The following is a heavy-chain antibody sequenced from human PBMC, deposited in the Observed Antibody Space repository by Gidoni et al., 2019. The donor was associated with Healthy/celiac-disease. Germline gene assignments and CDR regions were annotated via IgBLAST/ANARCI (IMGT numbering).Heavy chain of an antibody. D-gene: IGHD5-18*01. V-gene: IGHV3-23*01. J-gene: IGHJ4*02. Sequence: SYAMSWVRQAPGKGLEWVSAISGSGGSTYYADSVKGRFTISRDNSKNTLYLQMNSLRAEDTAVYYCANGYSYGYYFDYWGQGTLVTVSS. CDR3: ANGYSYGYYFDY. CDR2: ISGSGGST. CDR1: SYA.